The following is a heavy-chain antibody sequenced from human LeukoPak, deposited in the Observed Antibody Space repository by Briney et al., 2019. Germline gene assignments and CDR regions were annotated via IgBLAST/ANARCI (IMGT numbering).Heavy chain of an antibody. Sequence: GGSLRLSCAASGFSFDDYGMSWVRQAPGKGVEWVSGINWNGGSTGYADSVNGRFTISRDNAKNSRYLQMNSLRAEDTAVYSCAGTDTTGYIPREWDYWYFDLWGRGTLVTVSS. CDR1: GFSFDDYG. CDR2: INWNGGST. V-gene: IGHV3-20*04. CDR3: AGTDTTGYIPREWDYWYFDL. D-gene: IGHD1-1*01. J-gene: IGHJ2*01.